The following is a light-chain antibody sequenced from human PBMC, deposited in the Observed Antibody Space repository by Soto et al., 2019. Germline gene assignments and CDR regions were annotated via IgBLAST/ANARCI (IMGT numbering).Light chain of an antibody. V-gene: IGKV1-5*03. CDR1: KTIGTW. CDR3: HLYNTYSPT. CDR2: KAS. Sequence: DIQLTQSPSTLSASVGDRVIITCRASKTIGTWLAWYQERPGKATRLLIYKASTLERGVPSRFSGSGSGTEFTLTISNLQPEDFATYYCHLYNTYSPTLGQGTKLEI. J-gene: IGKJ2*01.